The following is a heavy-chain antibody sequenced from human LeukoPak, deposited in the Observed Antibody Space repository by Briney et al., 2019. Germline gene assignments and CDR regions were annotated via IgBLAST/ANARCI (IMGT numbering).Heavy chain of an antibody. CDR1: GFTFSSYS. D-gene: IGHD1-26*01. Sequence: GGSLRLSCAASGFTFSSYSMNWVRQAPGKGLEWVSSISSSSSYIYYADSVKGRFTIPGDNAKNSLYLQMNSLRAEDTAVYYCARDRGIVGANPGGYYYYYMDVWGKGTTVTVSS. J-gene: IGHJ6*03. CDR2: ISSSSSYI. V-gene: IGHV3-21*01. CDR3: ARDRGIVGANPGGYYYYYMDV.